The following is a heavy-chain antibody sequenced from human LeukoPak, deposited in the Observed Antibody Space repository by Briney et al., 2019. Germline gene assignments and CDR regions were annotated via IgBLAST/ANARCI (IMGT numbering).Heavy chain of an antibody. V-gene: IGHV3-23*01. J-gene: IGHJ4*02. CDR3: ASGGQQLPLGPYYFDY. CDR1: GFTFSSYA. CDR2: IVGSGANT. Sequence: GGSLRLSCAASGFTFSSYAMNWVRQTPGKGLEWVSSIVGSGANTYHADSVKGRFTISRDNAKNSLYLQMNSLRAEDTAVYYCASGGQQLPLGPYYFDYWGQGTLVTVSS. D-gene: IGHD6-13*01.